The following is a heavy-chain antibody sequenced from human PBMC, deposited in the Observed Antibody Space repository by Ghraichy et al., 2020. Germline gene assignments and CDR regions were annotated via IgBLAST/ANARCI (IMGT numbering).Heavy chain of an antibody. D-gene: IGHD3-10*01. CDR2: IYHSGTT. CDR1: GGSISSSNW. Sequence: SETLSLTCAVSGGSISSSNWWSWVRQSPGKGLEWLGEIYHSGTTDYSPSLKSRVTMSVDKYKNQFSLKVKSVTAADTAVYYCARARDGDFDYWSQGTLVTVSS. J-gene: IGHJ4*02. V-gene: IGHV4-4*02. CDR3: ARARDGDFDY.